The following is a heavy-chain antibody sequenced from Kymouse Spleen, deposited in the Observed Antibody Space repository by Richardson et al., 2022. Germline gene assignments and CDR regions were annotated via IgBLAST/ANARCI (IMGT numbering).Heavy chain of an antibody. D-gene: IGHD3-10*01. V-gene: IGHV4-34*01. J-gene: IGHJ5*02. CDR2: INHSGST. Sequence: QVQLQQWGAGLLKPSETLSLTCAVYGGSFSGYYWSWIRQPPGKGLEWIGEINHSGSTNYNPSLKSRVTISVDTSKNQFSLKLSSVTAADTAVYYCARGGGTMVRGAPNWFDPWGQGTLVTVSS. CDR3: ARGGGTMVRGAPNWFDP. CDR1: GGSFSGYY.